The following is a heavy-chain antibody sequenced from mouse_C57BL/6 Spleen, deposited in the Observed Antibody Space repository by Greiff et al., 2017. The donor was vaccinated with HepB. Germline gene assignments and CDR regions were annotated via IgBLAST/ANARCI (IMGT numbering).Heavy chain of an antibody. D-gene: IGHD1-1*01. J-gene: IGHJ1*03. Sequence: DVQLVESGGGLVQPKGSLKLSCAASGFSFNTYAMNWVRQAPGKGLEWVARIRSKSNNYATYYADSVKDRFTISRDDSESMLYLQMNNLKTEDTAMYYCVRHGHYYGSSFLYFDVWGTGTTVTVSS. V-gene: IGHV10-1*01. CDR3: VRHGHYYGSSFLYFDV. CDR1: GFSFNTYA. CDR2: IRSKSNNYAT.